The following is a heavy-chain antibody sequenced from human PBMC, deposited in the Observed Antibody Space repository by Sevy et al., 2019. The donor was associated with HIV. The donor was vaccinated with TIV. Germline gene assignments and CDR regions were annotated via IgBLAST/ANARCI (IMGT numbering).Heavy chain of an antibody. Sequence: GGSLRLSCIGSGFSFSYYGIHWVRQSPGKGLDWVALISHDGINEYYADSVKGRFTISRDNSKNTVYLEMNSLRKEDTAIYFCANAYSGSYSHSYLYALDVWGQGTTVTVSS. CDR3: ANAYSGSYSHSYLYALDV. CDR1: GFSFSYYG. CDR2: ISHDGINE. D-gene: IGHD1-26*01. V-gene: IGHV3-30*18. J-gene: IGHJ6*02.